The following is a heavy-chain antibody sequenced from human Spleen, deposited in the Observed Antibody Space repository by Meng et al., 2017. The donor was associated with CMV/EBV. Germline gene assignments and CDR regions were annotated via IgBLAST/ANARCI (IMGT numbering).Heavy chain of an antibody. J-gene: IGHJ6*02. V-gene: IGHV3-30*02. CDR2: IRYDGSNT. D-gene: IGHD3-22*01. Sequence: GGSLRLSCAASGFSFGTYGMHWVRQAPGKGLEWVSFIRYDGSNTYYADSVKGRLTISRDNSKNTPYLQMNSLRAEDTAVYYCAKDPNPRPYYDSSGYWLRYYGMDVWGQGTTVTVSS. CDR3: AKDPNPRPYYDSSGYWLRYYGMDV. CDR1: GFSFGTYG.